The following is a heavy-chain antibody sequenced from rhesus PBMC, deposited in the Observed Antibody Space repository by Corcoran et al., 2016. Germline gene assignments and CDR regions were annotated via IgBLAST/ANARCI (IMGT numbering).Heavy chain of an antibody. D-gene: IGHD3-16*01. CDR2: IYGSGGGT. Sequence: QVQLQESGPGLVKPSETLSLTCAVSGCSISDAYYWSWIRPPPGKGLEWIGYIYGSGGGTNYNPSLKNRVTISIDMSKNQFSLKLNSVTAADTAMYYCARPYSGSYYRFDVWGAGVLVTVSS. J-gene: IGHJ5-1*01. CDR3: ARPYSGSYYRFDV. V-gene: IGHV4-106*01. CDR1: GCSISDAYY.